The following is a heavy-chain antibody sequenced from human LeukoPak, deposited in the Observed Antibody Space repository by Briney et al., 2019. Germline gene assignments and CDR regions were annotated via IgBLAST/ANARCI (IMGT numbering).Heavy chain of an antibody. Sequence: RGSLRLSCAASGFTFSSYGMHWVRQAPGKGLEWVAVISYDGSNKYYADSVKGRFTISRDNSKNTLYLQMNSLRAEDTAVYYCAKVGQKWIYSWFDPWGQGTLVTVSS. J-gene: IGHJ5*02. D-gene: IGHD5-12*01. CDR1: GFTFSSYG. V-gene: IGHV3-30*18. CDR3: AKVGQKWIYSWFDP. CDR2: ISYDGSNK.